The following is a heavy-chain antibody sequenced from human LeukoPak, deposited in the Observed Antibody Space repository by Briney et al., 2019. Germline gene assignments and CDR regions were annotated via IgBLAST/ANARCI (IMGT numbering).Heavy chain of an antibody. Sequence: PGGSLRLSCAASGFTFSDYYMSWIRQAPGKGLEWVAVISYDGSNKYYADSVKGRFTISRDNSKNTLYLQMNSLRAEDTAVYYCARDSALYYYGSGSSTGYFDYWGQGTLVTVSS. J-gene: IGHJ4*02. CDR1: GFTFSDYY. V-gene: IGHV3-30-3*01. D-gene: IGHD3-10*01. CDR3: ARDSALYYYGSGSSTGYFDY. CDR2: ISYDGSNK.